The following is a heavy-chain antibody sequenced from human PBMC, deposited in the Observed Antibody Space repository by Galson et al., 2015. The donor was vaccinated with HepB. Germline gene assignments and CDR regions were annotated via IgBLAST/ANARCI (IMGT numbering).Heavy chain of an antibody. CDR3: ASSGYLEGQFDY. V-gene: IGHV3-30*04. D-gene: IGHD6-13*01. CDR1: GFTYSRHD. J-gene: IGHJ4*02. Sequence: SLRLSCKACGFTYSRHDMHWVRLAPGMGLKWVAVISYDGSNKYYAVSVKGRFTISRDNSKNTLYLQMNSLRAEDTAVYYCASSGYLEGQFDYWGQGTLVTVSS. CDR2: ISYDGSNK.